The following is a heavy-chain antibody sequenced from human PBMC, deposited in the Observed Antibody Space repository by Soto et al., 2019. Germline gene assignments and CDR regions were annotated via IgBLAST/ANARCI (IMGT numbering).Heavy chain of an antibody. CDR1: GGSISSGGYY. CDR3: ARDRVRKGFDY. V-gene: IGHV4-31*03. J-gene: IGHJ4*02. Sequence: QVHLQESGPGLVKPSQTLSLTCTVSGGSISSGGYYWSWIRQHPGKGLEWIGYIYYSGSTYYNPSLKSRVTISVDTSKNQFSLKQSYVTAADTAVYYCARDRVRKGFDYWGQGTLVTVSS. CDR2: IYYSGST.